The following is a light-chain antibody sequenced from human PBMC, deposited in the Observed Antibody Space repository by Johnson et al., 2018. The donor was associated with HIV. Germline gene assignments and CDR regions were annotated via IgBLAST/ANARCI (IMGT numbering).Light chain of an antibody. CDR3: GTWDSSLSAYYV. CDR2: DNN. CDR1: SSNIGDNS. J-gene: IGLJ1*01. V-gene: IGLV1-51*01. Sequence: QSVLTQPPSVSAAPGQKVTISCSGSSSNIGDNSVSWYQHLPGTAPKLLIYDNNKRPSGIPDRFSGSKSGTSATLGITGLQTGDEADYYCGTWDSSLSAYYVFRTGTKVTVL.